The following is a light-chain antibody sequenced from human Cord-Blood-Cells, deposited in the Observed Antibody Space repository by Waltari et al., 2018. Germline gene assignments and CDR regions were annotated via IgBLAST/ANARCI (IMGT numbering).Light chain of an antibody. Sequence: SYELTQPPSVSVSPGQTASITCSGDKLGDNYACWYQQKQGQSPVLVIYQDSKRPTGIPGRFAGSNSGNTATLTISGTQAMDEADYYCQAWDSSTVVFGGGTKLTVL. CDR1: KLGDNY. V-gene: IGLV3-1*01. J-gene: IGLJ2*01. CDR3: QAWDSSTVV. CDR2: QDS.